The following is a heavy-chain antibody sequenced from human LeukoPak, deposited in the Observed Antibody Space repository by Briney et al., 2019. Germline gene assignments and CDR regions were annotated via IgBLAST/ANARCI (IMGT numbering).Heavy chain of an antibody. CDR3: TRGGVNNNLLDF. CDR2: VNPYNGDT. Sequence: ASVTVSCTPSGYPFTASGLTWIRQAPGQGLEWMGWVNPYNGDTAYAQSLQGRVTMTTDTSTNTAYMELRSLRSDDTAVYYCTRGGVNNNLLDFWGQGTVVTVSS. J-gene: IGHJ4*02. V-gene: IGHV1-18*01. D-gene: IGHD3-10*01. CDR1: GYPFTASG.